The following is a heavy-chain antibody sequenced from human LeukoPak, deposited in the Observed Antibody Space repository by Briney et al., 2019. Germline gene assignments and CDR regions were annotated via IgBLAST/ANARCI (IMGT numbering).Heavy chain of an antibody. CDR2: IWSDGSNK. V-gene: IGHV3-33*01. CDR1: GFTFSSYG. Sequence: PGGSLRLSCAASGFTFSSYGMHWVRQAPGKGLEWVAVIWSDGSNKYYADSVKGRFTISRDNAKKSLYLQMTSLTAEDTAVYYCARDRGAYCGGDCYLGFDYWGRGTLVTVSS. J-gene: IGHJ4*01. D-gene: IGHD2-21*02. CDR3: ARDRGAYCGGDCYLGFDY.